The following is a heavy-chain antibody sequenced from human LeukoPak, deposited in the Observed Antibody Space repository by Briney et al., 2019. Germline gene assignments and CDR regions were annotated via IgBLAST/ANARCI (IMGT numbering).Heavy chain of an antibody. D-gene: IGHD1-26*01. CDR2: ISAYNGNT. CDR3: ARVVGATTSLYYMDV. CDR1: GYTFRQYS. J-gene: IGHJ6*03. V-gene: IGHV1-18*01. Sequence: ASVKVSCKASGYTFRQYSISWVRQAPGQGLEWMGWISAYNGNTNYAQKLQGRVTMTTDTSTSTAYMELRSLRSDDTAVYYCARVVGATTSLYYMDVWGKGTTVTVSS.